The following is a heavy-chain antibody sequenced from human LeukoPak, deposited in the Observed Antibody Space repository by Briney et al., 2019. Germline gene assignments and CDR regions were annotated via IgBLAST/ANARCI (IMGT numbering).Heavy chain of an antibody. CDR2: IYYSGSA. V-gene: IGHV4-59*01. Sequence: SETLSLTCTVSGGSISSYYWSWIRQPPGKGLEWIGYIYYSGSANYNPSLKSRVTISVDTSKNQFSLKLSSVTAADTAVYYCASGPPWDDFCVSCFDYYMDVWGKGTTVTVSS. CDR3: ASGPPWDDFCVSCFDYYMDV. CDR1: GGSISSYY. J-gene: IGHJ6*03. D-gene: IGHD3-3*01.